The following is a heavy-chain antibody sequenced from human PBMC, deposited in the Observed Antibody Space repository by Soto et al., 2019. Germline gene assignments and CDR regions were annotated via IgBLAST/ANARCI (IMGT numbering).Heavy chain of an antibody. CDR3: ARSRNLDV. J-gene: IGHJ6*02. Sequence: QVQVQQWGAGLLKFSETLSLTCAVNGGSFSGWHWNWIRQPPGKGLVWIGEASHTGGTNSNPSLESRVTISVDRSRNQLSLKLTSVSAADTAVYYCARSRNLDVWGPGTTVIVSS. V-gene: IGHV4-34*01. CDR2: ASHTGGT. CDR1: GGSFSGWH. D-gene: IGHD1-1*01.